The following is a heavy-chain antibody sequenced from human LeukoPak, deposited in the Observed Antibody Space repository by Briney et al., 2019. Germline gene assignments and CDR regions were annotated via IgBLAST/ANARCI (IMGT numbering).Heavy chain of an antibody. CDR3: ARFYRVYCSGGSCYSGGFLFDY. D-gene: IGHD2-15*01. Sequence: PSQTLSLTCTVSGGSISSGGYYWSWIRQHPGKGLEWIGYIYYSGSTYYNPSLKSRVTISVDTSKNQFSLKLSSVTAADTAVYFCARFYRVYCSGGSCYSGGFLFDYWGQGTLVTVSS. V-gene: IGHV4-31*03. J-gene: IGHJ4*02. CDR1: GGSISSGGYY. CDR2: IYYSGST.